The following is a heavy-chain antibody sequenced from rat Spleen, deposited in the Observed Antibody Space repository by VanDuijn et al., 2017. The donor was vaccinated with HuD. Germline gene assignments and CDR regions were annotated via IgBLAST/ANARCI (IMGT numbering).Heavy chain of an antibody. D-gene: IGHD4-3*01. Sequence: EVQLVESDGGLVQPGRSLKLSCAASGFTLSDHYMAWVRQTPTKGLEWVATISYDDSSTYYRDSVKGRFTVSRDNARSTLYLQMDSLKSEDTATYYCVRQDTSGYSNWFTYWGQGTLVTVSS. CDR3: VRQDTSGYSNWFTY. J-gene: IGHJ3*01. V-gene: IGHV5-29*01. CDR2: ISYDDSST. CDR1: GFTLSDHY.